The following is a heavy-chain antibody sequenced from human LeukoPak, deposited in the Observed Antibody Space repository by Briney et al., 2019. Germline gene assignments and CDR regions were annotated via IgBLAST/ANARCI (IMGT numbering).Heavy chain of an antibody. CDR3: ARRRGGASSFFDY. D-gene: IGHD3-16*01. V-gene: IGHV5-51*01. Sequence: GESLKISCRGSGYSFSNYWIGWVRQMPGKGLEWMGIIYPGDSDTRYSPSFEGQVTISADKSVSTAYLQRSSLKASDTAMYYCARRRGGASSFFDYWGQGTLVTVSS. CDR2: IYPGDSDT. J-gene: IGHJ4*02. CDR1: GYSFSNYW.